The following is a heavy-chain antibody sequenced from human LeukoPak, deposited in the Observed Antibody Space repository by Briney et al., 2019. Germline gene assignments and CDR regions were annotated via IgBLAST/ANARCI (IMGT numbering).Heavy chain of an antibody. Sequence: ASVKVSCKASGGTFSSYAISWVRQAPGQGLEWMGGIIPIFGTANYAQKFQGRVTITADKSTSTAYMELSSLRSEDTAVYYCASSIAAAGKGDYFDYWGQGTLVTVSS. D-gene: IGHD6-13*01. V-gene: IGHV1-69*06. CDR1: GGTFSSYA. CDR3: ASSIAAAGKGDYFDY. J-gene: IGHJ4*02. CDR2: IIPIFGTA.